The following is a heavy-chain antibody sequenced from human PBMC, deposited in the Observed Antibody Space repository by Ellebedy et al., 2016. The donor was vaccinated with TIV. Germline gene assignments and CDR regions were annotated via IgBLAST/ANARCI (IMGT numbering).Heavy chain of an antibody. Sequence: GESLKISCKASGFTFRSFGMHWVRLSVGKGLEWVADSSYDGAYAHYADSVKGRFTCSRDNSKNTLYRQMTSLSAEDTAVYFCAKDRGSRDAVYPNGMDAWGQGITVTVSS. J-gene: IGHJ6*02. CDR2: SSYDGAYA. D-gene: IGHD2-8*01. CDR3: AKDRGSRDAVYPNGMDA. CDR1: GFTFRSFG. V-gene: IGHV3-30*18.